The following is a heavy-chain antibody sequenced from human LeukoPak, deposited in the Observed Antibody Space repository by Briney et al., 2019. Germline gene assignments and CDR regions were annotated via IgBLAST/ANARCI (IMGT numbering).Heavy chain of an antibody. D-gene: IGHD1-26*01. CDR2: IYYSGSGST. Sequence: PSETLSLTCTVSGASISSYYWSWIRQSPGKGLEWIAYIYYSGSGSTDYNPSLKSRVTISVDTSKNQLSLKVSSVTAADTAIYYCARDLGRELDYWGQGPLVTVSS. CDR3: ARDLGRELDY. V-gene: IGHV4-59*01. CDR1: GASISSYY. J-gene: IGHJ4*02.